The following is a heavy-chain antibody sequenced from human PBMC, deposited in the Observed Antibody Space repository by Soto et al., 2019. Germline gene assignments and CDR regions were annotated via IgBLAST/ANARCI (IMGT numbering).Heavy chain of an antibody. Sequence: EAQLLESGGGLVQPGGSMRLSCAASGFTFSSYAMNWVRQAPGKGLEWVSVISGSGGSTYYADSVKGRFTISRDNSKNTLYLQMNSLRAEDTAVYYCARRSSSWYFDYWGQGTLVTVSS. CDR3: ARRSSSWYFDY. CDR1: GFTFSSYA. V-gene: IGHV3-23*01. D-gene: IGHD6-13*01. CDR2: ISGSGGST. J-gene: IGHJ4*02.